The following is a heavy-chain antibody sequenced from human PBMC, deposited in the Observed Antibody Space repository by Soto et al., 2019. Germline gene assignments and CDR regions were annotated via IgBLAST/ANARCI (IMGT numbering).Heavy chain of an antibody. J-gene: IGHJ5*02. V-gene: IGHV3-23*01. CDR1: GFTFSSYA. CDR3: ANFGYSYGLGS. Sequence: EVQLLESGGGLVQPGGSLRLSCAASGFTFSSYAMSWVRQAPGKGLEWVSTISSSGGSTYFADSVKGRFTISRDNSKNRLYLQMSSLRAEDTAVYYCANFGYSYGLGSWGQGTLVTVSS. D-gene: IGHD5-18*01. CDR2: ISSSGGST.